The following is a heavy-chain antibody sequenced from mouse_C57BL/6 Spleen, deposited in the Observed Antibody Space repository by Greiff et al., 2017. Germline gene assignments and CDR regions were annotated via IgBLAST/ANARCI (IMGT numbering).Heavy chain of an antibody. CDR1: GYTFTSYW. V-gene: IGHV1-61*01. CDR3: ARYDYGSQGYFDV. D-gene: IGHD1-1*01. Sequence: QVQLQQPGAELVRPGSSVKLSCKASGYTFTSYWMDWVKQRPGQGLEWIGNIYPSDSETHYNQKFKDKATLTVDKSSSTAYMQLSSLTSEDSAVYYCARYDYGSQGYFDVWGTGTTVTVSS. J-gene: IGHJ1*03. CDR2: IYPSDSET.